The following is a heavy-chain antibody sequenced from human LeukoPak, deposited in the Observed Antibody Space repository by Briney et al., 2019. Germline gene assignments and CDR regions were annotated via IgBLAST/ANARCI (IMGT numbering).Heavy chain of an antibody. Sequence: SETLSLTCAVYGGSFSGYYWSWIRQPPGKGLEWIGEINHSGSTNYNPSLKSRVTISVDTSKNQFSLKLSSVTAADAAVYYCAGYCGGDCYPLYRIDYWGRGTLVTVSS. J-gene: IGHJ4*02. D-gene: IGHD2-21*01. CDR1: GGSFSGYY. CDR2: INHSGST. V-gene: IGHV4-34*01. CDR3: AGYCGGDCYPLYRIDY.